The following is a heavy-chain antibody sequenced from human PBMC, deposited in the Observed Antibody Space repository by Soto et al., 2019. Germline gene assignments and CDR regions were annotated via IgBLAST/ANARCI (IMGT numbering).Heavy chain of an antibody. CDR3: ARDLMSGEGYYYGMDV. V-gene: IGHV1-46*01. CDR1: GYTFTSYY. CDR2: INPSGGST. D-gene: IGHD2-15*01. Sequence: QVQLVQSGAEVKKPGASVKVSCKASGYTFTSYYMHWVRQAPGQGLEWMGIINPSGGSTSYAQKFQRRVTMTRDTSPSTVYMELSSLRSEDTAVYYCARDLMSGEGYYYGMDVWGQGTTVTVSS. J-gene: IGHJ6*02.